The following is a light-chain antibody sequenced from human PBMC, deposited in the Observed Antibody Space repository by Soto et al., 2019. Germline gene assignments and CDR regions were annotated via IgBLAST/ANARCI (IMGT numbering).Light chain of an antibody. CDR2: SAS. V-gene: IGKV3-20*01. J-gene: IGKJ4*01. CDR3: QQYGTSPLT. CDR1: QTVSSNY. Sequence: EIVLTQSPGTLSLSPGERATLSCRASQTVSSNYLAWYQQKPGQAPRLLIYSASTRATGIPDRFSGSGSGTDFTITISRLETEDFAVYYCQQYGTSPLTFGGGTKVDIK.